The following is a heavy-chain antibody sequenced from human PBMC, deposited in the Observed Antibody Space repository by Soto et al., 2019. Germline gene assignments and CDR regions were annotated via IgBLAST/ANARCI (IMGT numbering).Heavy chain of an antibody. V-gene: IGHV3-7*01. J-gene: IGHJ4*02. CDR3: ASDFYGGYTYGPGDY. CDR2: IHGDGGKI. Sequence: EVQLVESGGGLVQPGGSLRLSCAASGFMFSAYWMSWVRQAPGKGLEWVANIHGDGGKIYYVDSVKGRFTISRDNAKRALYLQMSSLRAEDTAVYYCASDFYGGYTYGPGDYWGQGALVAVSS. D-gene: IGHD5-18*01. CDR1: GFMFSAYW.